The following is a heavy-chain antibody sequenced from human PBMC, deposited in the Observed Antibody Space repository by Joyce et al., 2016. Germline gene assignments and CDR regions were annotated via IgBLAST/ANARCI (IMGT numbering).Heavy chain of an antibody. V-gene: IGHV1-2*02. CDR3: AREYGGTFYFDY. CDR2: INPDRGDT. D-gene: IGHD4-23*01. CDR1: GFSFSGYY. J-gene: IGHJ4*02. Sequence: QVQLVQSGAEVKNPGASVKVSCRASGFSFSGYYIHWVRQGPGQGLEWMGWINPDRGDTIYAQKFQGRVTMTRDTSSSTVYLELGRLTSDDTALYYCAREYGGTFYFDYWGQVTLVTVSS.